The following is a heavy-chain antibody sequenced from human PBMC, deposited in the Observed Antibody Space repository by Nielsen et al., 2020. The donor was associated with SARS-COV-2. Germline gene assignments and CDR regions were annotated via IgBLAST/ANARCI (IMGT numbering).Heavy chain of an antibody. D-gene: IGHD3-16*02. CDR1: GFTFSSYA. CDR3: AREGYDYVWGSYRKAHYGMDV. V-gene: IGHV3-23*01. CDR2: ISGSGGST. Sequence: GESLKISCAASGFTFSSYAMSWVRQAPGKGLEWVSAISGSGGSTYYTDSVKGRFTISRDNSKNTLYLQMNSLRAEDTAVYYCAREGYDYVWGSYRKAHYGMDVWGQGTTVTVSS. J-gene: IGHJ6*02.